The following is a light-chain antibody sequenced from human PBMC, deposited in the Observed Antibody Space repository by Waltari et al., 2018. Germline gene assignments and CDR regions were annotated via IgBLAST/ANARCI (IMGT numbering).Light chain of an antibody. Sequence: QSALTQPASVSGSPGPSIPIPCPCTSSDMGGSNYVPWYQQHPGKPPKLMIYEVNNRPSGISNRFSGSKSVNTASLTISGLQAEDEADYYCSSYTSSSTLLFGGGTKLTVL. CDR3: SSYTSSSTLL. CDR2: EVN. CDR1: SSDMGGSNY. V-gene: IGLV2-14*01. J-gene: IGLJ2*01.